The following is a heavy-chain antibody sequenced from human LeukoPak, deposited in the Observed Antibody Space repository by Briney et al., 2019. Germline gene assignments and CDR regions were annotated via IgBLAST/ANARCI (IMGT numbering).Heavy chain of an antibody. D-gene: IGHD2-2*01. Sequence: PGGSLRLSCAASGFTFSSYGMHWVRQAPGKGLERVAVISYDGSNKYYADSVKGRFTISRDNSKNTLYLQMNSLRAEDTAVYYCAKDIHGYCSSTSCYGSDYWGQGTLVTVSS. J-gene: IGHJ4*02. CDR1: GFTFSSYG. V-gene: IGHV3-30*18. CDR3: AKDIHGYCSSTSCYGSDY. CDR2: ISYDGSNK.